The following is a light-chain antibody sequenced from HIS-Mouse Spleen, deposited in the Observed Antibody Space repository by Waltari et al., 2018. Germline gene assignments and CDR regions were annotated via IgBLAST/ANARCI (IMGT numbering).Light chain of an antibody. CDR2: DGS. Sequence: SYVLTQPPSVSVAPGKTARITCGGNNIGSKRVTWYQQKPGQAPVLVVYDGSDRPSGIPERFSGSNSGNTATLTISRVEAGDEADYYCQVWDSSSDHVVFGGGTKLTVL. CDR1: NIGSKR. V-gene: IGLV3-21*03. CDR3: QVWDSSSDHVV. J-gene: IGLJ2*01.